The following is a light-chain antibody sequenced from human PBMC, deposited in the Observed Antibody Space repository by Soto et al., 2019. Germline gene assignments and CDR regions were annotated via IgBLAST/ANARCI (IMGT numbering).Light chain of an antibody. CDR3: QQYNYCPLT. J-gene: IGKJ4*01. Sequence: DILMTQSPSTLSASPGDRATITCRASQSISSWLAWYQQKPGKAPKLLIYDTSSLATGVPARFSGSGSGTDFTLTISSLQPDDFAVYYCQQYNYCPLTFGEGTRLEIK. CDR2: DTS. CDR1: QSISSW. V-gene: IGKV1-5*01.